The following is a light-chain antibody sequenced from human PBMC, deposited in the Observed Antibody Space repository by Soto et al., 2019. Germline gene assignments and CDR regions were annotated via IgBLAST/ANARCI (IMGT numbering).Light chain of an antibody. J-gene: IGLJ1*01. CDR1: SGDVDAFDY. CDR3: CSSGGSPTYV. Sequence: QSALTQPASVSGSPGQSITISCTGTSGDVDAFDYVSWYQQHPGKAPKLMIFEVSDRPSGVSDRFSGSKSGSTASLTISGLQAEDEADYYCCSSGGSPTYVFGTGTKLTVL. V-gene: IGLV2-14*01. CDR2: EVS.